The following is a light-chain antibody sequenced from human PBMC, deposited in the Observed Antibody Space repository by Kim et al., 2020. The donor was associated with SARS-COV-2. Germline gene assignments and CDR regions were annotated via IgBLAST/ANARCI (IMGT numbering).Light chain of an antibody. CDR1: RSNIGSNV. CDR3: AAWDDSLNGSV. V-gene: IGLV1-44*01. J-gene: IGLJ3*02. Sequence: GQRVTISCSGSRSNIGSNVVNWYQQLPGTAPKLLLYSNDYRPSGVPDRFSGSKSGTSASLDISGLQSEDEADYYCAAWDDSLNGSVFGGGTQLTVL. CDR2: SND.